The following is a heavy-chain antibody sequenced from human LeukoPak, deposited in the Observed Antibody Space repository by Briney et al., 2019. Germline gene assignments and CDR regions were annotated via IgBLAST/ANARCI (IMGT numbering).Heavy chain of an antibody. CDR2: IHPDTGGT. D-gene: IGHD2-2*02. J-gene: IGHJ4*02. CDR3: ARGHCSSTSCYIDY. CDR1: GYTFTGFY. V-gene: IGHV1-2*02. Sequence: ASVKVSCKASGYTFTGFYFHWMRQAPGQGLEWVGCIHPDTGGTNYAQNFQGRVTMTRDTSISTAYMELSRLTSDDTAVFYCARGHCSSTSCYIDYWGQGTLVTVSS.